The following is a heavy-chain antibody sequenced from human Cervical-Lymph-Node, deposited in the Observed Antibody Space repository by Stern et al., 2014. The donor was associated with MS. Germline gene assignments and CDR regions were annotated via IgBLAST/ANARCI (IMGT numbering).Heavy chain of an antibody. CDR3: AKDTWYYDFWSGYYTD. D-gene: IGHD3-3*01. Sequence: EVQLVESGGGLVQPGRSLRLSCAASGFTFDDYAMHWVRQAPGKGLEWVSGISWNSGNIGYADSVKGRFTISRDNAKNSLYLQMNSLRAEDTALYYCAKDTWYYDFWSGYYTDWGQGTLVTVSS. CDR1: GFTFDDYA. V-gene: IGHV3-9*01. J-gene: IGHJ4*02. CDR2: ISWNSGNI.